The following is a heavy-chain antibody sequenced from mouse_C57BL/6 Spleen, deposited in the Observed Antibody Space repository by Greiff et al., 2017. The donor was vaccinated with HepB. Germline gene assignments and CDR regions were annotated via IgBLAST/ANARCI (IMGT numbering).Heavy chain of an antibody. Sequence: EVKLEESGGGLVKPGGSLKLSCAASGFTFSDYGMHWVRQAPEKGLEWVAYISSGSSTIYYADTVKGRFTISRDNAKNTLFLQMTSLRSEDTAMYYCAREGLGDAMDYWGQGTSVTVSS. CDR3: AREGLGDAMDY. CDR2: ISSGSSTI. D-gene: IGHD4-1*01. J-gene: IGHJ4*01. CDR1: GFTFSDYG. V-gene: IGHV5-17*01.